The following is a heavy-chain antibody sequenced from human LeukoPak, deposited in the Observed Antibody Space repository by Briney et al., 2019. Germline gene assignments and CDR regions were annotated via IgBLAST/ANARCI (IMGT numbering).Heavy chain of an antibody. J-gene: IGHJ6*03. CDR3: AREVSVTLYYYYCYMDV. CDR2: IIPIFGTA. V-gene: IGHV1-69*05. CDR1: GGTFSSYA. Sequence: SVKVSCKASGGTFSSYAISWVRQAPGQGLEWMGRIIPIFGTANYAQKFQGRVTITTDESTSTAYMELSSLRSEDTAVYYCAREVSVTLYYYYCYMDVWGKGTTVTVSS. D-gene: IGHD4-11*01.